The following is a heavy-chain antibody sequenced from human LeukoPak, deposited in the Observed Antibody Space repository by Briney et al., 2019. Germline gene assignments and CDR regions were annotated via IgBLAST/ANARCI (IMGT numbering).Heavy chain of an antibody. CDR3: AKVGWFGELGHFDY. CDR1: GFTFSNYW. D-gene: IGHD3-10*01. V-gene: IGHV3-7*03. J-gene: IGHJ4*02. Sequence: HPGGSLRLSCAASGFTFSNYWMTWVRQAPGKGLEWVANIKPDGSAQYYADSVRGRFTISRDNAKNSLYLQMNSLRAEDTALYYCAKVGWFGELGHFDYWGQGTLVTVSS. CDR2: IKPDGSAQ.